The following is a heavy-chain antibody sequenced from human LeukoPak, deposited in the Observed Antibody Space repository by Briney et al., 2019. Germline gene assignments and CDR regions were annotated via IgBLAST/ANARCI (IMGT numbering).Heavy chain of an antibody. D-gene: IGHD2-21*02. J-gene: IGHJ5*02. Sequence: GGSLRLSCAASGFTFSSYSMNWVRQAPVKGLEWVSSISSSSSYIYYADSVKGRFTISRDNAKNSLYLQMNSLRAEDTAVYYCARDPAYCGGDCYSWGQGTLVTVSS. CDR1: GFTFSSYS. CDR3: ARDPAYCGGDCYS. CDR2: ISSSSSYI. V-gene: IGHV3-21*01.